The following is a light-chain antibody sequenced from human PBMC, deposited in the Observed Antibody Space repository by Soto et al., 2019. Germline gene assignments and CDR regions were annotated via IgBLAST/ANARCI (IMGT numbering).Light chain of an antibody. V-gene: IGLV2-14*01. CDR2: EVG. Sequence: QSALTQPPSASGSPGQSVTISCTGTSSDVGAYNYVSWYQQHPGKAPKLIIYEVGNRPSGVSNRFSGSKSGNTASLTISGLQAEDEADYYCSSYTSTTPVVFGGGTKLTVL. J-gene: IGLJ2*01. CDR1: SSDVGAYNY. CDR3: SSYTSTTPVV.